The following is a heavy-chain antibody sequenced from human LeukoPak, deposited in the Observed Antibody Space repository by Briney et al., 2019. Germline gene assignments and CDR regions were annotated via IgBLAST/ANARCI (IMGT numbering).Heavy chain of an antibody. J-gene: IGHJ4*02. D-gene: IGHD2-15*01. CDR3: ARSSDKGTVDY. CDR1: GFTFHSYW. Sequence: GGSLRLSCAVSGFTFHSYWMSWVRQAPGKGLEWVANTNGDGRETHYVDAVKGRCTISRDNAINTLYLQLDSLRAEDTAVYYCARSSDKGTVDYWGQGTLVTVSS. V-gene: IGHV3-7*01. CDR2: TNGDGRET.